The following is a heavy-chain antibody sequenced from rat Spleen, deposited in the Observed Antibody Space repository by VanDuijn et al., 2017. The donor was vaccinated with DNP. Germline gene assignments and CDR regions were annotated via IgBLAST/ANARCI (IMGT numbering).Heavy chain of an antibody. V-gene: IGHV3-3*01. D-gene: IGHD1-11*01. CDR2: INNAGST. Sequence: VQLQESGPGLVKPSQSLSLTCSVTGYSITSNYWGWIRKFPGNKMEWMGYINNAGSTNYNPSLKSRISITRDTSKNQLFLQVNSVTTEDTATYYCAKGRWDYFDYWGQGVMVTVSS. CDR3: AKGRWDYFDY. CDR1: GYSITSNY. J-gene: IGHJ2*01.